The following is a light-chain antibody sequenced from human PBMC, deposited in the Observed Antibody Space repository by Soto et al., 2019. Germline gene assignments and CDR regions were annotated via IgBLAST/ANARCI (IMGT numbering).Light chain of an antibody. J-gene: IGKJ2*03. V-gene: IGKV2-28*01. CDR2: LGS. CDR3: IHALKTDS. Sequence: DSVMTQSPLSLPFTPGETASISCRSSQSLLHSNGYNYLDWYVQKPGQSPQLVIYLGSNQASGVPDRFRGSGSCTDFPLKISIVAVQKGEVYYCIHALKTDSFGQGTKLEIK. CDR1: QSLLHSNGYNY.